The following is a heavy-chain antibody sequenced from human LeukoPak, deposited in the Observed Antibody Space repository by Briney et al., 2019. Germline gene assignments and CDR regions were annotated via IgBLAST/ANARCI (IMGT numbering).Heavy chain of an antibody. Sequence: SYTLSFTWTFAGGSISSCYWSWIRQPRGKGLGLSGYIYYSGSTNYNPSLKSRVTISVDTSKNQFSLRLSSLTAADTAVYYGARLDTSGYSYSIDYWGQGTLVTVSS. CDR3: ARLDTSGYSYSIDY. D-gene: IGHD3-22*01. CDR2: IYYSGST. J-gene: IGHJ4*02. CDR1: GGSISSCY. V-gene: IGHV4-59*01.